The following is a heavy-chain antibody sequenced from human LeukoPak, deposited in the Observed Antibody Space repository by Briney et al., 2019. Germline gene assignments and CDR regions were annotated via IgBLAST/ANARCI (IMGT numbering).Heavy chain of an antibody. D-gene: IGHD4-11*01. J-gene: IGHJ3*02. V-gene: IGHV3-21*01. CDR1: GFTFSSYS. CDR3: ARGSMILQRRDVFDI. CDR2: ISSSSSYI. Sequence: PGGSLRLSCAASGFTFSSYSMNWVRQAPGKGLEWVSSISSSSSYIYYADSVKGRFTISRDNTKNSLYLQVNSLRAEDTAVFYCARGSMILQRRDVFDIWGQGTMVTVSS.